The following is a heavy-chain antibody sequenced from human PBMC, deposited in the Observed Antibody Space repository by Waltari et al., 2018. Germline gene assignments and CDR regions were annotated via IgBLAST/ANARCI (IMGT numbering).Heavy chain of an antibody. D-gene: IGHD1-26*01. J-gene: IGHJ3*02. CDR1: GGSISSSSYY. Sequence: QLQLQESGPGLVKPSETLSLTCTVSGGSISSSSYYWGWIRQPPGKGLEWIGSIYYSGSTYYNPSLKSRVTISVDTSKNQFSLKLSSVTAADTAVYYCARPPEWELRGDAFDIWGQGTMVTVSS. V-gene: IGHV4-39*07. CDR3: ARPPEWELRGDAFDI. CDR2: IYYSGST.